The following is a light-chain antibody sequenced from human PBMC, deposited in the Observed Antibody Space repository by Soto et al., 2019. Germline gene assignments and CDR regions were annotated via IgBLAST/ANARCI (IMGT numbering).Light chain of an antibody. Sequence: EVVLTQSPVTLSLSPGERATLSGRASQSFRGLLAWYQQKPGQAPRLLIYDASNRATDIPARFSGSGSGTDFTLTISSLEPEDFAVYYCQQRSNWPTFGQGTRLEIK. CDR1: QSFRGL. CDR2: DAS. J-gene: IGKJ5*01. V-gene: IGKV3-11*01. CDR3: QQRSNWPT.